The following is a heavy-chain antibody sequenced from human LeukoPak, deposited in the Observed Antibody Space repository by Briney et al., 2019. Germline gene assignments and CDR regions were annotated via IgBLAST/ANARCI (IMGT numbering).Heavy chain of an antibody. D-gene: IGHD6-19*01. J-gene: IGHJ3*02. Sequence: SETLSLTCTVSGGSISSSSYYWGWIRQPPGKGLEWIGSIYYSGSTYYNPSLKSRVTISVDTSKNQFSLKLSSVTAADTAVYYCARQDSSGWYEAFDIWGQGTMVTVPS. CDR3: ARQDSSGWYEAFDI. CDR2: IYYSGST. V-gene: IGHV4-39*01. CDR1: GGSISSSSYY.